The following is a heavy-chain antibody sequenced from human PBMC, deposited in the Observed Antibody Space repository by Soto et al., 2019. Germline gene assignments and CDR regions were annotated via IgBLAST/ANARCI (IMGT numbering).Heavy chain of an antibody. D-gene: IGHD1-1*01. CDR2: IYYSGST. V-gene: IGHV4-59*12. CDR1: GGSIRSYY. CDR3: ARDNSAANGVLDH. Sequence: SEPLSLACAVGGGSIRSYYWSWILQPPGKGLEWIWYIYYSGSTNYNPSLKSRVTISVDTSKNQFSLKLSRLTFEDTAVYFCARDNSAANGVLDHWGQGTLVTVSS. J-gene: IGHJ4*02.